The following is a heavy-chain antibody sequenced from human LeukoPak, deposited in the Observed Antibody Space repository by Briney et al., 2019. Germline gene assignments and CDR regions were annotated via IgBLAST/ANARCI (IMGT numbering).Heavy chain of an antibody. CDR1: GFTFSSYS. J-gene: IGHJ4*02. CDR3: ARDMGSSSWRFDY. V-gene: IGHV3-21*01. Sequence: PGGSLRLSCAASGFTFSSYSMNWVRQAPGKGLEWVSSISSSSSYIYYADSVKGRFTISRDNAKNSLYLQMNSLRVEDTAVYYCARDMGSSSWRFDYWGQRTLVTVSS. D-gene: IGHD6-13*01. CDR2: ISSSSSYI.